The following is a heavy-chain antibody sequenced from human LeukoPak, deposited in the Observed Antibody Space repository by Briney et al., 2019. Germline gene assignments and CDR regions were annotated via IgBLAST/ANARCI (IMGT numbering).Heavy chain of an antibody. J-gene: IGHJ3*02. Sequence: GGSLRLSCAASGFAFSSYSMNWVRQAPGKGLEWVSSISSSSSYIYYADSVKGRFTISRDNAKNSLYLQMNSLRAEDTAVYYCARAGRHLGYCSSTSCYSAFDTWGQGTMVTVSS. CDR3: ARAGRHLGYCSSTSCYSAFDT. CDR1: GFAFSSYS. CDR2: ISSSSSYI. D-gene: IGHD2-2*01. V-gene: IGHV3-21*01.